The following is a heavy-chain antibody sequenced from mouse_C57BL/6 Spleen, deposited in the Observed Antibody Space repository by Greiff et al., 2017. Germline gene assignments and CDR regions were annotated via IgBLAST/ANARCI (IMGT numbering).Heavy chain of an antibody. V-gene: IGHV1-85*01. D-gene: IGHD2-1*01. Sequence: QVQLKESGPELVKPGASVKLSCKASGYTFTSYDINWVKQRPGQGLEWIGWIYPRDGSTKYNEKFKGKATLTVDTSSSTAYMELHSLTSEDSAVYFCARLVDGNSYAMDYWGQGTSVTVSS. CDR3: ARLVDGNSYAMDY. CDR2: IYPRDGST. CDR1: GYTFTSYD. J-gene: IGHJ4*01.